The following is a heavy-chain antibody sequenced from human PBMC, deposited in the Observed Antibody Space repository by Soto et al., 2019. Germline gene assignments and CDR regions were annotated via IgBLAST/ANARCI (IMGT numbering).Heavy chain of an antibody. CDR2: ISYDGSNK. V-gene: IGHV3-30*18. CDR1: GFTFSSYG. Sequence: QVQLVESGGGVVQPGRSLRLSCAASGFTFSSYGMHWVRQAPGKGLEWVAVISYDGSNKYYADSVKGRFTISRDNSKNPLYLQMNSLRAEDTAVYYCAKGPYYYDSSGDYYFDYWGQGTLVTVSS. CDR3: AKGPYYYDSSGDYYFDY. D-gene: IGHD3-22*01. J-gene: IGHJ4*02.